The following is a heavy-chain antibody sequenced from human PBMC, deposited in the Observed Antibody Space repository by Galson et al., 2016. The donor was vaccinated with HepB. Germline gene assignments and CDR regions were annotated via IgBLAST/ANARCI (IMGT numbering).Heavy chain of an antibody. CDR3: ARSRGVGYCSGGNCFEPLDH. J-gene: IGHJ4*02. Sequence: SLTCTVSGDSISRGAYFWSWIRQAPGKGLEWIGYTYYSVATHYNPSLESRVTISVDTSKNQFSLRLRSLTAADTAVYYCARSRGVGYCSGGNCFEPLDHWGQGTLVTVSS. CDR1: GDSISRGAYF. D-gene: IGHD2-15*01. V-gene: IGHV4-31*03. CDR2: TYYSVAT.